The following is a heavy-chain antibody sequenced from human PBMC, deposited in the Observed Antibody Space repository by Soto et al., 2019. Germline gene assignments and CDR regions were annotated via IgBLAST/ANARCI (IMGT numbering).Heavy chain of an antibody. J-gene: IGHJ4*02. D-gene: IGHD4-17*01. CDR1: GFTFSSYE. Sequence: PGGSLRLSCAASGFTFSSYEMNWVRQAPGKGLEWVSYISSSGSTIYYADSVKGRFTISRDNAKNSLYLQMNSLRAEDTAVYYCANSREKYGDYFFVDYWGQGTLVTVSS. CDR2: ISSSGSTI. CDR3: ANSREKYGDYFFVDY. V-gene: IGHV3-48*03.